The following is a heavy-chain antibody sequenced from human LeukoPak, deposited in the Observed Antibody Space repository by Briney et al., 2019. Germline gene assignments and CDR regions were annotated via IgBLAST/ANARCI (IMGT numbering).Heavy chain of an antibody. J-gene: IGHJ4*02. Sequence: SETLSLTCTVSGGSISSYYWSWIRQPPGKGLEWIGYIYYSGSTNYNPSLKSRVTISVDTSKNQFSLKLSSVTAADTAVYFCARGDDYGGRFDNWGQGTLVTVSS. V-gene: IGHV4-59*01. CDR3: ARGDDYGGRFDN. CDR2: IYYSGST. D-gene: IGHD4-23*01. CDR1: GGSISSYY.